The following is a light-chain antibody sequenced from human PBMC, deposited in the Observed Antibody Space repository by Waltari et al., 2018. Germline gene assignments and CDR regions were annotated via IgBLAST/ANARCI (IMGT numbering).Light chain of an antibody. V-gene: IGLV2-14*03. Sequence: QSVLTQPASMSGSPGQSITISCTATSSHVDGFNFVPWYQKYPCKAPKLLIYDVANRPSGVSHRFSGSRSGNTASLTISGLQAEDEADYYCSSYTSVNTRFGGGTKLTVL. CDR1: SSHVDGFNF. J-gene: IGLJ2*01. CDR3: SSYTSVNTR. CDR2: DVA.